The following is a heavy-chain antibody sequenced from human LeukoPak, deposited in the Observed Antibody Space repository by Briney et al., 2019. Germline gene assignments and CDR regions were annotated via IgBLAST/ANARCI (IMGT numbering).Heavy chain of an antibody. Sequence: SETLSLTCTVSGGSISHYYWSWIRPPAGKGLEWVGRIHSTGSTDYNPSLKSRVTMSVDTSKNQFSAKVNSVTAADTAVYYCARGLEVGADRALDYWGQGTLVTVSS. D-gene: IGHD1-1*01. J-gene: IGHJ4*02. CDR2: IHSTGST. V-gene: IGHV4-4*07. CDR1: GGSISHYY. CDR3: ARGLEVGADRALDY.